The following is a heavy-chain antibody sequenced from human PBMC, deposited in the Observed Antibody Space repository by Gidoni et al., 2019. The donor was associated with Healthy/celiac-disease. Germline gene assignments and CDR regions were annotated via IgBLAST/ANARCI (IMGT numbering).Heavy chain of an antibody. CDR3: ARGLGYCSGGSCYPDY. CDR1: GFTFRSYA. D-gene: IGHD2-15*01. Sequence: QVQLVESGGGVVQPGRSLRLSCAASGFTFRSYAMHWVRQAPGRGLGWVAVISYDGSNKYYADSVKGRFTISRDNSKNTLYLQMNSLRAEDTAVYYCARGLGYCSGGSCYPDYWGQGTLVTVSS. J-gene: IGHJ4*02. CDR2: ISYDGSNK. V-gene: IGHV3-30-3*01.